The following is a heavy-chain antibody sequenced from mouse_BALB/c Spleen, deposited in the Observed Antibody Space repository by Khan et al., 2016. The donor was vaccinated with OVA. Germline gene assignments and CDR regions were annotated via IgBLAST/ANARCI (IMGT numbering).Heavy chain of an antibody. Sequence: EVQLQESGPGLVKPSQSLSLTCTVTGYSGTSDYAWNWIRQFPGNKLEWMGHISHSGSTSYNQSLKSRISITRDTSKTQFFRQLNSVTTEDTATYYCTNDCGYLDYWGQCTTLTVSS. CDR2: ISHSGST. V-gene: IGHV3-2*02. CDR3: TNDCGYLDY. D-gene: IGHD2-13*01. J-gene: IGHJ2*01. CDR1: GYSGTSDYA.